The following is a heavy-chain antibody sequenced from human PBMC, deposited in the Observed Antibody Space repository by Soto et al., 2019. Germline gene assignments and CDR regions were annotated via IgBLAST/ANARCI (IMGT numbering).Heavy chain of an antibody. J-gene: IGHJ6*02. CDR3: ARGGLQAQGVQYNHYAMDV. Sequence: SVKVCCEASGGTLDRHTINWVRQAPGQGLEWMGGIIPIFSTPKYAQKFQGRVMLTADKSTSTAYMELSSLRYEDTAVYYCARGGLQAQGVQYNHYAMDVWGQGTTVTVS. CDR2: IIPIFSTP. D-gene: IGHD4-4*01. CDR1: GGTLDRHT. V-gene: IGHV1-69*06.